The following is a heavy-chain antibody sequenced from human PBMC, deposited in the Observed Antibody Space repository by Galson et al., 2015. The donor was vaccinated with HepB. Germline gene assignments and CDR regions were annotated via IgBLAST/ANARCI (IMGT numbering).Heavy chain of an antibody. CDR2: IYPDDSDT. CDR1: GYSFTSYW. CDR3: ARRISSAAGGRGLDV. J-gene: IGHJ6*02. D-gene: IGHD6-13*01. Sequence: QSGAEVKKPGDSLKISCKGSGYSFTSYWIAWVRQMPGKGLEWMGIIYPDDSDTRYSPSFQGQVTISADKSISTAYLQWSSLKASDTAMYYCARRISSAAGGRGLDVWGQGTTVTVSS. V-gene: IGHV5-51*01.